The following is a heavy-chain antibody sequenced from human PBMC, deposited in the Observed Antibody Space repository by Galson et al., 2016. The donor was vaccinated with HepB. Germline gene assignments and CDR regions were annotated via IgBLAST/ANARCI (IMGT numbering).Heavy chain of an antibody. CDR1: GGSISRSGHY. D-gene: IGHD4-11*01. J-gene: IGHJ3*01. CDR2: IYYTGST. CDR3: ARTYGNYPNDAFDL. Sequence: SETLSLTCTVPGGSISRSGHYWGWIRQSPGKGLEWIGNIYYTGSTYYNPSPQSRITMSVDPSNNQFSLTLSSVTAADTALYYCARTYGNYPNDAFDLWGQGTMVTVSS. V-gene: IGHV4-39*01.